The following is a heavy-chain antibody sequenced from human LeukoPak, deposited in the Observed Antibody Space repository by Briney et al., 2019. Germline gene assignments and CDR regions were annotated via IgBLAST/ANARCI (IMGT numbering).Heavy chain of an antibody. D-gene: IGHD4-23*01. J-gene: IGHJ3*02. Sequence: GGSLRLSCAASGFTFSDAWMIWVRQAPGKGLEWVPSISSSSSYIYYADSVKGRFTISRDNAKNSLYLQMNSLRAEDTAVYYCARDQVSVVQSSDAFDIWGQGTMVTVSS. CDR1: GFTFSDAW. V-gene: IGHV3-21*01. CDR2: ISSSSSYI. CDR3: ARDQVSVVQSSDAFDI.